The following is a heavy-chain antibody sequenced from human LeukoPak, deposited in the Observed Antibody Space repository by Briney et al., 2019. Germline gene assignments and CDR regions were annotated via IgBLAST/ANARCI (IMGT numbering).Heavy chain of an antibody. CDR2: IYYSGTT. CDR3: ARDHYGDSPFDY. V-gene: IGHV4-39*01. CDR1: GGSISSSSYF. J-gene: IGHJ4*02. D-gene: IGHD4-17*01. Sequence: SETLSLTCTVSGGSISSSSYFWGWIRQPPGRGLEWIGSIYYSGTTYYNSSLKSRVTLSVDTSKNQFSLKLSSVTAADTAVYYCARDHYGDSPFDYWGQGTLVTVSS.